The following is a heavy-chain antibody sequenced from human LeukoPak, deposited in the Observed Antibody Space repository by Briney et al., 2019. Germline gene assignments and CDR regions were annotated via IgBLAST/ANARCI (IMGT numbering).Heavy chain of an antibody. CDR3: ARSITAKTNWFDP. D-gene: IGHD1-20*01. V-gene: IGHV3-7*05. CDR1: GFTFSTHW. CDR2: INQAGSEK. J-gene: IGHJ5*02. Sequence: GSLKLSCASSGFTFSTHWMRWIRQAPGTGLEWVANINQAGSEKYYVDSVKGRFTISRDNAKNSLSLQMNSLRAEDTAVYYCARSITAKTNWFDPWGQGTLVTVSS.